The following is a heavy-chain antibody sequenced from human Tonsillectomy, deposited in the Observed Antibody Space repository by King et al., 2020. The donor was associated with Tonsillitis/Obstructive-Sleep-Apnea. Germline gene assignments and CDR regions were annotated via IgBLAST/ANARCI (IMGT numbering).Heavy chain of an antibody. CDR2: ISHNGRNT. J-gene: IGHJ6*03. Sequence: VQLVESGGGVGQPGRYLRLSCAASGFTFRSYVMHWVRQAPGKGLEWVADISHNGRNTQYADSVKGRFTISRDNSKNTLYLQMNSLRAEDTAVYYCARDHFMDVWGKGTTVTVSS. CDR1: GFTFRSYV. V-gene: IGHV3-30*01. CDR3: ARDHFMDV.